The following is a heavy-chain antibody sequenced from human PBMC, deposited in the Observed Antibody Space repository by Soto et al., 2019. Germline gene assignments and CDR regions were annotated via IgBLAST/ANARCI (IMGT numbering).Heavy chain of an antibody. Sequence: GGSLRLSWAASGFTFSFYNMNWVRQAPGKGLEWVSYISSGSNTIYYADSVMGRFIISRDNAKNSLYLQMNSLRADDTAVYYCARDRRPTFEYWGQGTLVTVSS. V-gene: IGHV3-48*01. J-gene: IGHJ4*02. CDR1: GFTFSFYN. CDR3: ARDRRPTFEY. CDR2: ISSGSNTI.